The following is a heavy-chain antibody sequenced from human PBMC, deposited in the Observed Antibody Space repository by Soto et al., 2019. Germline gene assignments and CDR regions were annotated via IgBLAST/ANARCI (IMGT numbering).Heavy chain of an antibody. J-gene: IGHJ6*02. CDR1: GFTFDDYA. CDR3: AKDILRGSGSYYYGIDV. CDR2: ISWDGGST. Sequence: GGCLRLSCAASGFTFDDYAMHWVRQAPGKGLEWVSLISWDGGSTYYADSVKGRFTISRDNSKNSLYLQMNSLRAEDTALYYCAKDILRGSGSYYYGIDVWGQGTTVTVSS. D-gene: IGHD6-25*01. V-gene: IGHV3-43D*03.